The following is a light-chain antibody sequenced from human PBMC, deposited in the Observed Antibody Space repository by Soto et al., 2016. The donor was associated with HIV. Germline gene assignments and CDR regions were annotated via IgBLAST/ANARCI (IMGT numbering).Light chain of an antibody. V-gene: IGKV1-5*03. CDR1: QSISIW. Sequence: DIQMTQSPSTLSASVGDRVTITCRASQSISIWLAWYQQKPGKAPNLLIYKASSLEGGVPSRFSGSGSGTEFTLTISSLQPDDFATYYCQQYNNYPWTFGQGTKLEMK. CDR2: KAS. CDR3: QQYNNYPWT. J-gene: IGKJ1*01.